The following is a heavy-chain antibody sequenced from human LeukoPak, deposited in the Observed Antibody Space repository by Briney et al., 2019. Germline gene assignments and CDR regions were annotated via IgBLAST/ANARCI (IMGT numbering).Heavy chain of an antibody. D-gene: IGHD6-13*01. J-gene: IGHJ5*01. CDR2: IYHSGST. CDR3: ARDRGSSWFDY. Sequence: SETLSLKCTVSGYSISSGHYWGWIRQPPGKGLERIGSIYHSGSTYYNPSLKSRVTISVDTSKNQFSLKLSSVPAADTAVYYCARDRGSSWFDYWGQGTLVTVSP. CDR1: GYSISSGHY. V-gene: IGHV4-38-2*02.